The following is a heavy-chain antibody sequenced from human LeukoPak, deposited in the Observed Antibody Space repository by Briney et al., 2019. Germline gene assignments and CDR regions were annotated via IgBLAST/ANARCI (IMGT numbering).Heavy chain of an antibody. CDR1: GVSISSYY. CDR3: ARARYVNSFYAFDI. D-gene: IGHD3-9*01. J-gene: IGHJ3*02. CDR2: LSKSGNT. Sequence: SETLSLTCTVSGVSISSYYWSWIRLPPGKGLEWIGYLSKSGNTNYSPSLKSRVTIFGDTSKNQFFLKLSSVTAADTAMDYCARARYVNSFYAFDIWGQGTLVTVSS. V-gene: IGHV4-59*01.